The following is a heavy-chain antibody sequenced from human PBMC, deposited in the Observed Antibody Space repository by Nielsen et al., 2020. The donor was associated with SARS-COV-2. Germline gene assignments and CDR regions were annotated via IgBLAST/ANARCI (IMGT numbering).Heavy chain of an antibody. J-gene: IGHJ4*02. CDR2: ISWNSGSI. CDR1: GFTFSNSD. V-gene: IGHV3-9*01. CDR3: AKESYYDILTGYYPPDY. Sequence: SLKISCAASGFTFSNSDMHWVRQAPGKGLEWVSGISWNSGSIGYADSVKGRFTISRDNAKNSLYLQMNSLRAEDTALYYCAKESYYDILTGYYPPDYWGQGTLVTVSS. D-gene: IGHD3-9*01.